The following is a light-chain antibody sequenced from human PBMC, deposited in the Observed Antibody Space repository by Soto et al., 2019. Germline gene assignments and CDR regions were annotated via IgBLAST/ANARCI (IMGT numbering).Light chain of an antibody. CDR1: QSVGSNY. Sequence: EIVLTQSPDTLSLSPGERATLSCRASQSVGSNYLAWYQQKPGQAPRILIYDASNRATGIPARFSGSGSGTDFTLTISSLEPEEFAVYYCQQYGSSPQTFGQGTKVDIK. V-gene: IGKV3-20*01. J-gene: IGKJ1*01. CDR3: QQYGSSPQT. CDR2: DAS.